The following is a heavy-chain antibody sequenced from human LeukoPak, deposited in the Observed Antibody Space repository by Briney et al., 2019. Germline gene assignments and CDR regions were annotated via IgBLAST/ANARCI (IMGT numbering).Heavy chain of an antibody. CDR1: VGTFSSYA. Sequence: ASVNVSCKSSVGTFSSYAISWVRQAPGQGLEWMGRIIPILGIANYAQKFQGRVTITADKSTSTAYMELSSLRSEDTAVYYCARGGIAVAGSFFDYWGQGTLVTVSS. J-gene: IGHJ4*02. D-gene: IGHD6-19*01. CDR3: ARGGIAVAGSFFDY. CDR2: IIPILGIA. V-gene: IGHV1-69*04.